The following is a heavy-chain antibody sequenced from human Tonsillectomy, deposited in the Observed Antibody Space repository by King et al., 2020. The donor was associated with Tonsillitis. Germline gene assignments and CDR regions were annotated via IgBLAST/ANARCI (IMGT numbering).Heavy chain of an antibody. V-gene: IGHV3-53*01. J-gene: IGHJ6*02. CDR1: GFTVSDNF. CDR3: ARDRRKTGYFYYGMDV. D-gene: IGHD1-14*01. CDR2: IQSGGNT. Sequence: VQLVESGGGLIQPGGSLRLSCAASGFTVSDNFMNWVRQAPGKGLEWVSVIQSGGNTYYADSVKGRFTISRDNSKNTLFLQMNSLRAEDTAVYYCARDRRKTGYFYYGMDVWGQGTSVTVSS.